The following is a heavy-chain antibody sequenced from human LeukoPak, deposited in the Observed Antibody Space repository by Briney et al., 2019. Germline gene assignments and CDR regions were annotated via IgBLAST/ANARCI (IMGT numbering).Heavy chain of an antibody. Sequence: SETLSLTCTVSGGSISSSSYYWGWIRQPPGKGLEWIGSIYYSGSTYYNPSLKSRVTISVDTSKNQFSLKLSSVTAADTAVYYCARNGGYYDILTGPTVPLYYFDYWGQGTLVTVSS. CDR1: GGSISSSSYY. D-gene: IGHD3-9*01. V-gene: IGHV4-39*07. J-gene: IGHJ4*02. CDR3: ARNGGYYDILTGPTVPLYYFDY. CDR2: IYYSGST.